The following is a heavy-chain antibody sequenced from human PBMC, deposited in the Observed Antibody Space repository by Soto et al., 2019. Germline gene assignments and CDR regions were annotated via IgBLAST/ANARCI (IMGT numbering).Heavy chain of an antibody. CDR2: IYHSGST. J-gene: IGHJ6*02. D-gene: IGHD1-26*01. CDR1: GGSISSSNW. CDR3: ARVSGSYYYGMDV. Sequence: SETLSLTCAVSGGSISSSNWWSRVRQPPGKGLEWIGEIYHSGSTNYNPSLKSRVTISVDKSKNQFSLKLSSVTAADTAVYSCARVSGSYYYGMDVWGQGITVTVSS. V-gene: IGHV4-4*02.